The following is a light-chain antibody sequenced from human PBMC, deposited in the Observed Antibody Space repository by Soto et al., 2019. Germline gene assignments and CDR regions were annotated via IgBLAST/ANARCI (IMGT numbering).Light chain of an antibody. V-gene: IGKV3-20*01. Sequence: ELVMPQSTAPLSVSPGERATLSCRASQGVGSTLAWYQQKPGQAPRLLIFGASSKATGIPDRFSGSGSGTDFTLTISRLEPEDFAVYYCQQYAGSSTFGQGTKVDIK. CDR3: QQYAGSST. CDR1: QGVGST. CDR2: GAS. J-gene: IGKJ1*01.